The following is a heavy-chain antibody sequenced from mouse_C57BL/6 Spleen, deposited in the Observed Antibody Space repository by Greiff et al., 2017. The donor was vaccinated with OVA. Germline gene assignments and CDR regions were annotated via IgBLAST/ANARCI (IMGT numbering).Heavy chain of an antibody. J-gene: IGHJ2*01. Sequence: EVKLQQSGPELVKPGASVKISCKASGYSFTGYYMHWVKQSSEKSLEWIGEINPSTGGTSYNQKFKGKATLTVDKSSSTAYMQLKSLTSEDSAVYYCARTPVITTVVATDYWGQGTTLTVSS. CDR3: ARTPVITTVVATDY. CDR2: INPSTGGT. D-gene: IGHD1-1*01. CDR1: GYSFTGYY. V-gene: IGHV1-43*01.